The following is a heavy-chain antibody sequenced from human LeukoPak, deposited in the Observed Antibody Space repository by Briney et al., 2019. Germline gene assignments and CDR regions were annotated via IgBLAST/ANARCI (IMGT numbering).Heavy chain of an antibody. D-gene: IGHD5-18*01. CDR3: AKGGGYSYGYYFDY. Sequence: GGSLRLSCAASGFTFSGYAMSWVRQAPGKGLEWVSVISVSAGSTYYADSVKGRFTISRDNSKNTLYLQMNTLRAEDTAVYYCAKGGGYSYGYYFDYWGQGTLVTVSS. V-gene: IGHV3-23*01. CDR1: GFTFSGYA. CDR2: ISVSAGST. J-gene: IGHJ4*02.